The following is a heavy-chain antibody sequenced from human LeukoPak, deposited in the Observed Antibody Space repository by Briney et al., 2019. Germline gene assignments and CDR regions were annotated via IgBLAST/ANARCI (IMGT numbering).Heavy chain of an antibody. CDR1: GFTFSGSA. J-gene: IGHJ4*02. CDR3: TGQTRGYSYGDIDY. Sequence: PGGSLRLSCAASGFTFSGSAMHWVRQASGKWLEWVGRIRSKANSYATAYAASVKGRFTIARDDSKNTAYLQMNSLKTEDTAVYYCTGQTRGYSYGDIDYWGQGTLVTVSS. D-gene: IGHD5-18*01. CDR2: IRSKANSYAT. V-gene: IGHV3-73*01.